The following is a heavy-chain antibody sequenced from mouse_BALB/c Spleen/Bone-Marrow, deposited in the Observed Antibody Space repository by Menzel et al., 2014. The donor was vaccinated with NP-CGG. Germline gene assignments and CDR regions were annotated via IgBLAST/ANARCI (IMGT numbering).Heavy chain of an antibody. Sequence: VQPQQSGAELVKPGDSVKLSCKASGYTFTSYWMHWVKLRPGQGFEWIGEINPSNGGTNYNEKFKRKATLTVDKSSSTAYIQLSSEKSEDSEVNYGTIGDFDCWGQGTTLTVSS. CDR3: TIGDFDC. CDR2: INPSNGGT. CDR1: GYTFTSYW. V-gene: IGHV1S16*01. J-gene: IGHJ2*01.